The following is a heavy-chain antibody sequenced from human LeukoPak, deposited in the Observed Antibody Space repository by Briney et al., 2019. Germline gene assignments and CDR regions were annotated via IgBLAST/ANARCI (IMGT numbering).Heavy chain of an antibody. CDR1: GFTFSDYY. Sequence: GGSLRLSCAASGFTFSDYYMSWIRQAPGKGLEWVAFIRYDGSNKYYADSVKGRFSISRDNSKNTLYLQMNSLRAEDTAVYYCAKDSVKVTTIRRVPHYMDVWGKGTTVTISS. V-gene: IGHV3-30*02. J-gene: IGHJ6*03. CDR2: IRYDGSNK. CDR3: AKDSVKVTTIRRVPHYMDV. D-gene: IGHD5-12*01.